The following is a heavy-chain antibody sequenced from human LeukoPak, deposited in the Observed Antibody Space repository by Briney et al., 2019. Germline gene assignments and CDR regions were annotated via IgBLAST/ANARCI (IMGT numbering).Heavy chain of an antibody. V-gene: IGHV4-59*01. CDR2: IYYSGST. D-gene: IGHD3-3*01. J-gene: IGHJ4*02. CDR1: GGSISRYY. CDR3: GRGFDYDFWGGYRTFFDY. Sequence: SETLSLTCTVSGGSISRYYWSWIRQPPGKALEWIGYIYYSGSTNYNPSLKSRVTITVDASKNYYSLKLSSVTAADTAVYYCGRGFDYDFWGGYRTFFDYWGQGTLVTVS.